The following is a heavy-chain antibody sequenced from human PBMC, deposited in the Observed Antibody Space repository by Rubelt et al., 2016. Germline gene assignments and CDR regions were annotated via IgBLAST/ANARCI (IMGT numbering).Heavy chain of an antibody. CDR3: ARTIAVDDAFDI. CDR2: IYYSGST. J-gene: IGHJ3*02. CDR1: GGSFSGYY. D-gene: IGHD4-23*01. V-gene: IGHV4-59*01. Sequence: LEEPSETLSLTCAVYGGSFSGYYWSWIRQPPGKGLEWIGYIYYSGSTNHNPSLKSRVTMSVDTSKTQFSLKLSSVTAADTAVYYCARTIAVDDAFDIWGQGTMVTVSS.